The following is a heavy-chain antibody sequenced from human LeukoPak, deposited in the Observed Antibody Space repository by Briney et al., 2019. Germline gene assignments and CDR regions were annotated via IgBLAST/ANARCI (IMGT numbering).Heavy chain of an antibody. Sequence: PGGSLRLSCAASGFTFSTSGMHWVRQAPGKGLEWVAVIWFDGSNKHYADSVKGRFTISRDNGKNSLYLQMNSLRAEDTAVYYCARDLSFKVFDPWGQGTLVTVSS. V-gene: IGHV3-33*01. CDR2: IWFDGSNK. CDR1: GFTFSTSG. D-gene: IGHD2/OR15-2a*01. CDR3: ARDLSFKVFDP. J-gene: IGHJ5*02.